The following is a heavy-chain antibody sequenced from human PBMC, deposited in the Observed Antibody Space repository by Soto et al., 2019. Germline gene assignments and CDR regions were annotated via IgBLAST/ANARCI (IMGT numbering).Heavy chain of an antibody. Sequence: EVQLLESGGGLVQPGGSLRLSCAASGFTFGNYAFSWVRQAPGKGLEWVSVISGGGDATYYPDSVKGRFTTSRDNAKNTVYLQMSILRAEDTAVYYCAKKSLGSITLPALYYFDYWGQGTLVTVSS. CDR2: ISGGGDAT. D-gene: IGHD7-27*01. CDR3: AKKSLGSITLPALYYFDY. V-gene: IGHV3-23*01. J-gene: IGHJ4*02. CDR1: GFTFGNYA.